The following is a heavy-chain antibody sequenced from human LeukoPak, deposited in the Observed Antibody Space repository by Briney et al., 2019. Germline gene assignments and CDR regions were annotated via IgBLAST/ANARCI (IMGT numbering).Heavy chain of an antibody. V-gene: IGHV3-7*01. CDR3: AKTTSGYGENP. CDR1: GFTFSSYW. D-gene: IGHD4-17*01. CDR2: IKQDGSEK. Sequence: GGSLRLSCAASGFTFSSYWMSWVRQAPGKGLEWVANIKQDGSEKYYVDSVKGRFTISRDNAKNSLYLQMNNLRPEDTAVFYCAKTTSGYGENPRGQGTLVTVSS. J-gene: IGHJ5*02.